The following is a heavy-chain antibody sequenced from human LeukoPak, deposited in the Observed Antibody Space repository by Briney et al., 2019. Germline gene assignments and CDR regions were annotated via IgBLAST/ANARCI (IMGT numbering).Heavy chain of an antibody. D-gene: IGHD6-6*01. Sequence: KPSETLSLTCSVSGDSISSNYWIWIRQSPGKGLEWIGDIHYRGRTTYNPSLKSRVAMSLDTSKNQFSLRLSSVTAADTAVYYCARDREAVRPSHYHYYMDVWGKGTTVTFSS. J-gene: IGHJ6*03. CDR2: IHYRGRT. CDR1: GDSISSNY. CDR3: ARDREAVRPSHYHYYMDV. V-gene: IGHV4-59*01.